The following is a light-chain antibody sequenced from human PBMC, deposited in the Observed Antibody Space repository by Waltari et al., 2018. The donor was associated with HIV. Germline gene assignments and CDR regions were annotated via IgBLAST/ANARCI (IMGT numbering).Light chain of an antibody. V-gene: IGKV3-20*01. CDR1: QTVGRNY. J-gene: IGKJ3*01. CDR2: GAS. CDR3: QQYGSPPLFT. Sequence: EIVLTQSPGTLSLSPGERATLSCRASQTVGRNYLAWYQQKPGQAPRLLIYGASSRATGIPDRFSGSGSVTDFTLTISRLEPEDFAVYYCQQYGSPPLFTFGPGTKVDVK.